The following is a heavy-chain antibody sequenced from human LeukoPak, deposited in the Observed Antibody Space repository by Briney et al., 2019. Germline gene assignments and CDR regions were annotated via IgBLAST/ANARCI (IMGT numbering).Heavy chain of an antibody. CDR2: IIPIFGTA. D-gene: IGHD3-22*01. J-gene: IGHJ5*02. V-gene: IGHV1-69*13. CDR3: AIRHYYDSSGYYVWFDP. Sequence: SVKVSCKASGGTFSSYAISWVRQAPGQGLEWMGGIIPIFGTANYAQKFQGRVTITADESTSTAYMELSSLRSEDTAVYYCAIRHYYDSSGYYVWFDPWGQGTLVTVSS. CDR1: GGTFSSYA.